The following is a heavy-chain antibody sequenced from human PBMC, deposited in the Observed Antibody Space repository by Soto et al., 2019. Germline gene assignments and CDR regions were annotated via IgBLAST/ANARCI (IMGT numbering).Heavy chain of an antibody. J-gene: IGHJ4*02. CDR3: ARDGIQLWPRYYFDF. V-gene: IGHV1-46*01. D-gene: IGHD5-18*01. CDR1: GFSFTNYS. CDR2: INPTSGRT. Sequence: HVQLVQSEAEVKKPGASVQISCKASGFSFTNYSMHWVRQVPGQGPEWMGKINPTSGRTSYAQKYKDKVIMTRDMSTNTLYIQLSSLTSEDTAVYYCARDGIQLWPRYYFDFWGQGTLVIVSS.